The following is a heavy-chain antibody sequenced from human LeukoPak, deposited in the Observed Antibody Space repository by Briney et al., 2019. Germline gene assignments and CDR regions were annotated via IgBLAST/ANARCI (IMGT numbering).Heavy chain of an antibody. CDR3: ARPQRYSSSWTSFDAFDI. D-gene: IGHD6-13*01. Sequence: ASVKVSCKASGYTFTGYYMHWMRQAPGQGLEWMGWINPNSGGTNYAQKFQGRVTMTRDTSISTAYMELSRLRSDDTAVYYCARPQRYSSSWTSFDAFDIWGQGTMVTVSS. V-gene: IGHV1-2*02. CDR2: INPNSGGT. J-gene: IGHJ3*02. CDR1: GYTFTGYY.